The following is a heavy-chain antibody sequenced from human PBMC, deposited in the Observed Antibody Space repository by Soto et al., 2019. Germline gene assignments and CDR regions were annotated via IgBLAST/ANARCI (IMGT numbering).Heavy chain of an antibody. CDR3: ARGGQHLHGLDV. CDR2: ISSSGSPI. CDR1: GFTFSDYY. Sequence: QVQRVESGGGLVKPGGSLRLSCAASGFTFSDYYMTWIRQAPGKGLEWVSYISSSGSPIYYADSVKGRFTISMDNAKNSLSLQMKILRSEHMAVYHCARGGQHLHGLDVWGQGTTVTVSS. V-gene: IGHV3-11*01. D-gene: IGHD6-13*01. J-gene: IGHJ6*02.